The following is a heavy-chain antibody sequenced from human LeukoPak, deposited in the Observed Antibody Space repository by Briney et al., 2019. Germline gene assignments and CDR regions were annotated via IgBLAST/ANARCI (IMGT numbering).Heavy chain of an antibody. D-gene: IGHD1-26*01. CDR3: ARDPTLPSGARTYYFDY. CDR1: GFTFSSYS. CDR2: ISSSSSYI. Sequence: GGSLRLSCAASGFTFSSYSMNWVRQAPGKGLEWVSSISSSSSYIYYADSVKGRFTISRDNAKNSLYLQMNSLRAEDTAVYYCARDPTLPSGARTYYFDYWGQGTLVTVSS. V-gene: IGHV3-21*01. J-gene: IGHJ4*02.